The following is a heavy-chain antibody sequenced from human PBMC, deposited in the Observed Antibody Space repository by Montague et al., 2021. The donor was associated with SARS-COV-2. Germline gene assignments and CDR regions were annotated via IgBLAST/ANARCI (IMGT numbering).Heavy chain of an antibody. D-gene: IGHD6-13*01. Sequence: CAISGDSVSSNGAAWNWIRQSPSRGLEWLGRTYYGSTWYNDYAVSVTGRITINPDTSKNQFSLQLNSVTPEDTAVYYCARQFGITWYAFDFWGQGTTVTVSS. CDR1: GDSVSSNGAA. J-gene: IGHJ6*02. CDR3: ARQFGITWYAFDF. CDR2: TYYGSTWYN. V-gene: IGHV6-1*01.